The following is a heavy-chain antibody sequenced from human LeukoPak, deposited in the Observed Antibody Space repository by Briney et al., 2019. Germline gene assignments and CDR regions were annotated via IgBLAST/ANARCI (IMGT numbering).Heavy chain of an antibody. Sequence: GESLKISCKGSGYDFTTYWIAWVRQMPGKGLEWMGSIYRGDSDTRYSPSFQGQVTISADKSISTAYLQWSSLKASDTAMYYCARLGTTVVTPFGYWGQGTLVTVSP. V-gene: IGHV5-51*01. D-gene: IGHD4-23*01. CDR1: GYDFTTYW. CDR2: IYRGDSDT. J-gene: IGHJ4*02. CDR3: ARLGTTVVTPFGY.